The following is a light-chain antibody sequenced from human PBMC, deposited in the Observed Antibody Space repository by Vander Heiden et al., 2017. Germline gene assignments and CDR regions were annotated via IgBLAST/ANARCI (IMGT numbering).Light chain of an antibody. CDR3: QQYYSTPHT. J-gene: IGKJ2*01. V-gene: IGKV4-1*01. Sequence: DIVMTQSPDSLAVSLGERATINCKSSQSFLYSSNNKNYLAWYQQKPGQPPKLLIYWASTRESGVPDRFSGSGSGTDFTLTISSLQAEDVAVYYCQQYYSTPHTFGQWTKLEIK. CDR1: QSFLYSSNNKNY. CDR2: WAS.